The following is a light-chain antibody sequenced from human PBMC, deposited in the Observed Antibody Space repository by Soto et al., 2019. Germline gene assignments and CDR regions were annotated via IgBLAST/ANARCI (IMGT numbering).Light chain of an antibody. CDR3: QQYNHYWT. J-gene: IGKJ1*01. V-gene: IGKV1-5*01. CDR2: DVS. CDR1: QSISNW. Sequence: DIQMTQSPSTLSASVGDRVTITCRASQSISNWLAWYQQKPGKAPTLLIYDVSRLESGVPSRFSGSGSGTEFTLTINSLQPDDFATYYCQQYNHYWTFGQGTRVEIK.